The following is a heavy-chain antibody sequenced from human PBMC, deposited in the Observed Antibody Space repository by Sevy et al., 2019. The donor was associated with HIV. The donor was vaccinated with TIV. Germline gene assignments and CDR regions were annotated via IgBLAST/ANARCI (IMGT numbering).Heavy chain of an antibody. D-gene: IGHD4-17*01. CDR3: ARDLEFYDYGDYGPAFMPDY. CDR2: IWFDGSNT. J-gene: IGHJ4*02. V-gene: IGHV3-33*01. CDR1: GFTFSTYG. Sequence: GGSLRLSCAASGFTFSTYGMHWVRQAPGKGLEWVALIWFDGSNTYYADSVKGRFTISRDIAKNTLHLQMNSLRAEDTAVYYSARDLEFYDYGDYGPAFMPDYWGQGTLVTVSS.